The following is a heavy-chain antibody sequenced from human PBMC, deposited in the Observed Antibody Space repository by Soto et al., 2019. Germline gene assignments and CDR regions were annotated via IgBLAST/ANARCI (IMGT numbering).Heavy chain of an antibody. CDR2: IWYDGSNK. V-gene: IGHV3-33*01. J-gene: IGHJ5*02. Sequence: GSLRLSCAASGFTFSSYGMHWVRQAPGKGLEWVAVIWYDGSNKYYADSVKGRFTISRDNSKNTLYLQMNSLRAEDTAVYYCAXDLXSGYDLTNWFDXWGRGTLXXVSX. CDR3: AXDLXSGYDLTNWFDX. D-gene: IGHD5-12*01. CDR1: GFTFSSYG.